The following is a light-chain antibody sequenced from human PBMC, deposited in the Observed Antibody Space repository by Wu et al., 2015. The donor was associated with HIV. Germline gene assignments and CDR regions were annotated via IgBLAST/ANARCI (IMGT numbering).Light chain of an antibody. Sequence: DIQMTQSPSSLSASVGDRVTLTCRASQSIGNSLNWYQHKSGTAPKLLIYAASSLQSGVPSRFSGSGSGTDFTLTITSLQPEDFATYYCQQSYEIAPITFGPGTRVDIK. J-gene: IGKJ3*01. CDR3: QQSYEIAPIT. V-gene: IGKV1-39*01. CDR2: AAS. CDR1: QSIGNS.